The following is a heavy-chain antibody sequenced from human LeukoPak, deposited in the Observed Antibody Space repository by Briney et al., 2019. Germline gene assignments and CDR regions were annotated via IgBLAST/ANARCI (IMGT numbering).Heavy chain of an antibody. CDR1: GFTFDDYA. CDR3: AKVLPRYFDWSPFDY. CDR2: IGWDGGST. J-gene: IGHJ4*02. Sequence: GGSLRLSCAASGFTFDDYAMHWVRQAPGKGLEWVSLIGWDGGSTYYADSVKGRFTISRDNSKNSLYLQMNSLRAEDTALYYCAKVLPRYFDWSPFDYWGQGTLVTVS. V-gene: IGHV3-43D*04. D-gene: IGHD3-9*01.